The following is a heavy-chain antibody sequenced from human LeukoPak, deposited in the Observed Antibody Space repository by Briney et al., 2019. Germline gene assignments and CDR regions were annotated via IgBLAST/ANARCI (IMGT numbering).Heavy chain of an antibody. CDR2: ISGSGVST. D-gene: IGHD2-21*02. J-gene: IGHJ6*02. CDR3: AKASPYCGGDCYSSYYYGMDV. V-gene: IGHV3-23*01. Sequence: PGRSLRLSCAASGFTFSNYAMSWVRQAPGKGLEWVSAISGSGVSTYYADSVKGRFTISRDNSKNTLYLQMNSLRAEDTAVYYCAKASPYCGGDCYSSYYYGMDVWGQGTTITVSS. CDR1: GFTFSNYA.